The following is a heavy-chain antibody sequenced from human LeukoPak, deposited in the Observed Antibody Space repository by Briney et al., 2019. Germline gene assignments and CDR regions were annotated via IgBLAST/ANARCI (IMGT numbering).Heavy chain of an antibody. J-gene: IGHJ4*02. D-gene: IGHD5-18*01. CDR1: GASTASHY. V-gene: IGHV4-59*11. CDR2: MFDTVST. Sequence: SETLSLTCTVSGASTASHYWTWLRQPPGKELEWIAYMFDTVSTKSNPSLKSRLTLSVDTSRKQLSLRLSSVTAADTAVYYCATIKRGSTYGYFDFWGQGIKVTVSS. CDR3: ATIKRGSTYGYFDF.